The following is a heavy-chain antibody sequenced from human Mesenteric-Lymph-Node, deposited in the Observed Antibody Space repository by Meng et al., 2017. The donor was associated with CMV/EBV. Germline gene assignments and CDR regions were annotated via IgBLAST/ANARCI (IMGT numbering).Heavy chain of an antibody. CDR1: GYTFTGRF. CDR3: ARELPDPTDTSSWTFDF. Sequence: ASVKVSCKAFGYTFTGRFIHWVRQAPGQGLEWMGWINPKSGATNYAQKFQGRVTMTRDTSITTAYMELSRLRSDDTALYYCARELPDPTDTSSWTFDFWGQGMLVTVSS. V-gene: IGHV1-2*02. D-gene: IGHD6-13*01. CDR2: INPKSGAT. J-gene: IGHJ4*02.